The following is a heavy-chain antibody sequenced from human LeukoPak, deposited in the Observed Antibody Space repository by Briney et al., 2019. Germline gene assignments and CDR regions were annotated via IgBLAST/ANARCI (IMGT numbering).Heavy chain of an antibody. V-gene: IGHV3-15*01. CDR2: IKSKTDGGTT. D-gene: IGHD3-10*01. CDR1: GFTFSNAW. Sequence: GGSLRLSCAASGFTFSNAWMSWVRQAPGKGLEWVGRIKSKTDGGTTDYAAPVKGRFTISRDDSKNTLYLQMNSLRAEDTAVYFCAKGRGLNLYGMDVWGQGTTVTVSS. CDR3: AKGRGLNLYGMDV. J-gene: IGHJ6*02.